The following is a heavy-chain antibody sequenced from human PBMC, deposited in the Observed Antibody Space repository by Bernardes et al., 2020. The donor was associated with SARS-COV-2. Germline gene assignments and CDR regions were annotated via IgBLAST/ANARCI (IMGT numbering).Heavy chain of an antibody. Sequence: LSCAASGFPFSSYGMHWVRQAPGKGLEWVAVIWYDGSNKYYADSVKGRFTISRDNSKNTLYLQMNSLRAEDTAVYYCARDLGSGWYENWFDPWGQGTLVTVSS. D-gene: IGHD6-19*01. V-gene: IGHV3-33*01. CDR2: IWYDGSNK. CDR1: GFPFSSYG. CDR3: ARDLGSGWYENWFDP. J-gene: IGHJ5*02.